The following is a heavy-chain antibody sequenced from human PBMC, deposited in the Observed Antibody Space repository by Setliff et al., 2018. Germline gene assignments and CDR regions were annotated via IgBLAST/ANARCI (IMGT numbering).Heavy chain of an antibody. CDR3: ARDVGYTYGLDF. Sequence: ASVKVSCKASGYSFTSYYMYWVRQAPGQGLEWMGTINPGGGSASIVEQFQGRLTMTRETSTSTIYMELNSLKTDDTAVYYCARDVGYTYGLDFWGQGTLVTVSS. V-gene: IGHV1-46*03. CDR2: INPGGGSA. D-gene: IGHD5-18*01. CDR1: GYSFTSYY. J-gene: IGHJ4*02.